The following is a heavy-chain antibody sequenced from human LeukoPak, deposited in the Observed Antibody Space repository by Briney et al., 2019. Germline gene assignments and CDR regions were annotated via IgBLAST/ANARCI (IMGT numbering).Heavy chain of an antibody. J-gene: IGHJ4*02. CDR2: ISYDGNNK. CDR3: AKFAPQYYFDY. D-gene: IGHD2-21*01. CDR1: GFTFSSYA. V-gene: IGHV3-30*18. Sequence: GGSLRLSCAASGFTFSSYAMSWVRQAPGKGLEWVAVISYDGNNKYYADSVKGRFTISRDNSKNTLYLQMNSLRAEDTAVYYCAKFAPQYYFDYWGQGTLVTVSS.